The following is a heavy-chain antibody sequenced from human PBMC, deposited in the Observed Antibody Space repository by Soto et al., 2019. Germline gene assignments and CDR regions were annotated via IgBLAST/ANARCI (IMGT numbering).Heavy chain of an antibody. V-gene: IGHV4-59*08. CDR2: IYYSGST. D-gene: IGHD3-10*01. J-gene: IGHJ4*02. CDR1: GGSISSYY. Sequence: SETLSLTCTVSGGSISSYYWSWIRQPPGKGLEWIGYIYYSGSTNYNPSLKSRVTISVDTSKNQFSLKLSSVTAADTAVYYCARIRMVRGVPDFDYWGQGTLVTVSS. CDR3: ARIRMVRGVPDFDY.